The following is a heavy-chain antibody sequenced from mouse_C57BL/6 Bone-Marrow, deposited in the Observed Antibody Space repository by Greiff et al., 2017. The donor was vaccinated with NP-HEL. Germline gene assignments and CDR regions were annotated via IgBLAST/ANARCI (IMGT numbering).Heavy chain of an antibody. J-gene: IGHJ4*01. CDR3: ARGRNYYAMDY. CDR1: GYTFTNYW. CDR2: LYPGGGYT. V-gene: IGHV1-63*01. Sequence: QVQLQQSGAELVRPGTSVKMSCKASGYTFTNYWIGWAKQRPGHGLEWIGDLYPGGGYTNYNEKFKGKATLTADKSSSTAYMQFSSLTSEDSAIYYCARGRNYYAMDYWGQGTSVTVSS.